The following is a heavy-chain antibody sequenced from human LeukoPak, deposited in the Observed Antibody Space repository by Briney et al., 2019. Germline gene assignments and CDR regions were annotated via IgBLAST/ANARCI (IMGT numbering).Heavy chain of an antibody. J-gene: IGHJ4*02. V-gene: IGHV1-24*01. CDR1: GNTFTDLS. CDR2: FDPEDVET. D-gene: IGHD2/OR15-2a*01. Sequence: ASVKVSCKVSGNTFTDLSMNWVRQAPGKGLEWMGGFDPEDVETIYAQKFPGRVTMTEDTSTATAYMDLSSLRPDDTAVYYCATDFYRGRQFDYWGQGTLVTVSS. CDR3: ATDFYRGRQFDY.